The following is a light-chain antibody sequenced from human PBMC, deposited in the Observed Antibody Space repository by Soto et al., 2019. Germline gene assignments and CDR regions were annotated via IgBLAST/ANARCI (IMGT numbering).Light chain of an antibody. CDR1: QSVSIH. Sequence: ELPQSPDTLSLSLGERATLSCRASQSVSIHLAWYQQKPGQAPRLIIYYISTRATGIAAWFSGSGAGEGFRLTIRVSEIEVYGVYYCQDRSSSAPTFGQGTKVDIK. V-gene: IGKV3D-11*02. CDR2: YIS. CDR3: QDRSSSAPT. J-gene: IGKJ1*01.